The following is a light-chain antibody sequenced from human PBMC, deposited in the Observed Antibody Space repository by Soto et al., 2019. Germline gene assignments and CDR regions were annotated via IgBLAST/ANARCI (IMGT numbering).Light chain of an antibody. V-gene: IGKV3-15*01. CDR2: GAS. CDR3: QQYNSRPRT. J-gene: IGKJ1*01. Sequence: EIVMTQSPATLSVSPGERATLSCRASQSVSSNLAWYQQKPGQAPRLLIYGASTRATGIPARFSGSGSGTEFTLTISSLQSEDFAVYYCQQYNSRPRTFGQGTKVDIK. CDR1: QSVSSN.